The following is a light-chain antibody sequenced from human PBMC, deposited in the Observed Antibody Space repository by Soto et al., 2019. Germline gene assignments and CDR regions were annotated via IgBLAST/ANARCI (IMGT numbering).Light chain of an antibody. V-gene: IGKV3-20*01. J-gene: IGKJ1*01. Sequence: DIVLTQSPDTLSLSPGESATLSCRASQSLGRYLAWYQQRPGQAPRLLIYGASSRATGIPDRFSGSGSGTDFTPTISRLEPEDFAVYYCQQYGSSPPWTFGQGTKVDIK. CDR3: QQYGSSPPWT. CDR1: QSLGRY. CDR2: GAS.